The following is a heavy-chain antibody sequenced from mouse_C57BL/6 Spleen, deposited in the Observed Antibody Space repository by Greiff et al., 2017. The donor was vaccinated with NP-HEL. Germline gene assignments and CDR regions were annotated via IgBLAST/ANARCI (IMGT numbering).Heavy chain of an antibody. D-gene: IGHD5-1*01. V-gene: IGHV1-69*01. CDR3: ARGNLHYYAMDY. Sequence: QVQLQQPGAELVMPGASVKLSCKASGYTFTSYWMHWVKQRPGQGLEWIGEIDPSDSYTNYNQKFKGKSTLTVDKSSSTAYMQLSSLTSEDSAVYYCARGNLHYYAMDYWGQGTSVTVSS. CDR2: IDPSDSYT. CDR1: GYTFTSYW. J-gene: IGHJ4*01.